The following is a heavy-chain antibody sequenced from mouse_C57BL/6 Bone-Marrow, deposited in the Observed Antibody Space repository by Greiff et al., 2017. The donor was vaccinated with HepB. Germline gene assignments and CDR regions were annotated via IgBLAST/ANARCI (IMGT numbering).Heavy chain of an antibody. J-gene: IGHJ4*01. V-gene: IGHV1-4*01. CDR2: INPSSGYT. Sequence: VQLQQSGAELARPGASVKMSCKASGYTFTSYTMHWVKQRPGQGLEWIGYINPSSGYTKYNQKFKDKAPLTADKSSRTAYMQLSSLTSEDSAAYYSARSRVYPYDYAMDYWGQGTSVTVSS. CDR3: ARSRVYPYDYAMDY. CDR1: GYTFTSYT.